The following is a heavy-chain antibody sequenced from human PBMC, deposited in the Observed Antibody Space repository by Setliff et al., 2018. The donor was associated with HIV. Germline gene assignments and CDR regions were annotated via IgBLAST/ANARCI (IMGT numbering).Heavy chain of an antibody. CDR2: INHRGST. CDR1: GGSFSDFS. Sequence: SETLSLTCAVYGGSFSDFSWTWIRQPPGKGLEWIGEINHRGSTIYNPSLKSRVTISVDKSKNQFSLKLSPVTAADTAVYYCARAVHSPSTYYYVFDYWGQGTLVTVSS. V-gene: IGHV4-34*01. CDR3: ARAVHSPSTYYYVFDY. D-gene: IGHD3-22*01. J-gene: IGHJ4*02.